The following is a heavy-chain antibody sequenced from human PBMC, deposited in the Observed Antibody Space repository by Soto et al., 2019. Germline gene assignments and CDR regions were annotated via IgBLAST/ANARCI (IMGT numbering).Heavy chain of an antibody. CDR3: ARGQDSDFWSGYYTRTYYYYGMDV. CDR1: GYTFTSYD. CDR2: MNPNRGNT. D-gene: IGHD3-3*01. Sequence: ASVKVSCKASGYTFTSYDINWVRQATGQGLEWMGWMNPNRGNTGYAQKFQGRVTMTRNTSISTAYMELSSLRSEDTAVYYCARGQDSDFWSGYYTRTYYYYGMDVWGQGTTVTVSS. V-gene: IGHV1-8*01. J-gene: IGHJ6*02.